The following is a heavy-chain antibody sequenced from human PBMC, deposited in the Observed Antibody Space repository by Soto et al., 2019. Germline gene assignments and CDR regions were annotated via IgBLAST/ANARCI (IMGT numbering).Heavy chain of an antibody. CDR3: AQDQLGSCYLCSFDI. J-gene: IGHJ3*02. D-gene: IGHD2-2*01. CDR2: IRGSGSST. Sequence: EVQLLESGGGLVQPGGSLRLSCAASGFTFSSYAMNWVRQAPGKGLEWVSVIRGSGSSTYYADSVKGRFTISRDNSKNTLYLLMYSLRVEDTAVYYCAQDQLGSCYLCSFDICGHGTMVTVSS. V-gene: IGHV3-23*01. CDR1: GFTFSSYA.